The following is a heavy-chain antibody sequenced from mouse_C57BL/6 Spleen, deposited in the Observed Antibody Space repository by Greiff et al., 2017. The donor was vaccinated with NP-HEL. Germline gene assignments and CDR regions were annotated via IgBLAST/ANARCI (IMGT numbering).Heavy chain of an antibody. CDR3: ARDSSGYNGLY. J-gene: IGHJ2*01. CDR1: GYTFTSYW. V-gene: IGHV1-53*01. Sequence: QVQLQQPGTELVKPGASVKLSCKASGYTFTSYWMHWVKQRPGQGLEWLGNINPSNGGTNYNEKFKSKATLTVDKSSSTAYMQRSSLTSEDSAVYYWARDSSGYNGLYWGQGTTLTVSS. CDR2: INPSNGGT. D-gene: IGHD3-2*02.